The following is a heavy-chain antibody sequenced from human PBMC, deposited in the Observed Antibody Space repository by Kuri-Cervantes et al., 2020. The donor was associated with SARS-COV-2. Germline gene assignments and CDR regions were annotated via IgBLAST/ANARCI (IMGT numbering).Heavy chain of an antibody. CDR2: MSGSGAST. CDR3: AKTSGYNYYFAY. Sequence: GESLKISCAASGFSFSTNVMAWVRQAPGKGLEWVSTMSGSGASTHYADSVKDRFTISRDNSKNMLYLQMYSLRAEDTAVYYCAKTSGYNYYFAYWGQGSLVTVSS. J-gene: IGHJ4*02. CDR1: GFSFSTNV. V-gene: IGHV3-23*01. D-gene: IGHD5-24*01.